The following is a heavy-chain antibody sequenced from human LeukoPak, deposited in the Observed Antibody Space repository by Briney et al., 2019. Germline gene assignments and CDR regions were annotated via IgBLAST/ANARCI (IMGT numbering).Heavy chain of an antibody. J-gene: IGHJ4*02. CDR1: GFTFSSYA. Sequence: GGSLRLSCAASGFTFSSYAMSWVRQAPGKGLEWVSAISGSGGSTYYADSVKGRFTISRDNSKNTLYLQMNSLRAEDTAVYYCAKDAPSDYVWGSYRYTPFDYWGQGTLVTVSS. CDR2: ISGSGGST. D-gene: IGHD3-16*02. V-gene: IGHV3-23*01. CDR3: AKDAPSDYVWGSYRYTPFDY.